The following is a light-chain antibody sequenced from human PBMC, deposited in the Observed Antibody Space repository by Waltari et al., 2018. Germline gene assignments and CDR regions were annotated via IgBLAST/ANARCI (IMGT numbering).Light chain of an antibody. CDR2: WAS. Sequence: DIVMTQSPDFLAVSLGERATINCKSSQSVLYSSNNKNYLAWFQQKPGQPPKLLISWASSREFGVPDRFSGSGSATDFTLTINNLQAEDVAVYYYQQYYNTARTFGQGTKVEI. CDR1: QSVLYSSNNKNY. J-gene: IGKJ1*01. CDR3: QQYYNTART. V-gene: IGKV4-1*01.